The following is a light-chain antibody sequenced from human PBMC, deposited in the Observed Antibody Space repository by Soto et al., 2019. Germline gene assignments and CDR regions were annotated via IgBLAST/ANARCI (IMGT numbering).Light chain of an antibody. CDR3: LRPNRGVRPV. CDR2: DTS. Sequence: QAVVTQEPSLTVSPGGTVTLTCGSSTGAVTSGHYPYWFQQKPGQAPRTLIYDTSNKHSWTPARFSGSLLGGKAALTLSGAQLEYEAAHYWLRPNRGVRPVFGGGTHLPVL. V-gene: IGLV7-46*01. J-gene: IGLJ7*01. CDR1: TGAVTSGHY.